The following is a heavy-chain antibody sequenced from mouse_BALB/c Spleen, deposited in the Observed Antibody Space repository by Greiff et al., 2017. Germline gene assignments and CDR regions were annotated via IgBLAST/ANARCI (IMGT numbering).Heavy chain of an antibody. D-gene: IGHD1-1*01. Sequence: VQLQQSGAELVRPGALVKLSCKASGFNIKDYYMHWVKQRPEQGLEWIGWIDPENGNTIYDPKFQGKASITADTSSNTAYLQLSSLTSEDTAVYYCARGPITTGYAMEYGGEGTSVTVSS. CDR3: ARGPITTGYAMEY. J-gene: IGHJ4*01. CDR2: IDPENGNT. V-gene: IGHV14-1*02. CDR1: GFNIKDYY.